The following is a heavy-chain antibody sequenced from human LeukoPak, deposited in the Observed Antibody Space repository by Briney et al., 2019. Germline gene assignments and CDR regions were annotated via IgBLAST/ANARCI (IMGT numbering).Heavy chain of an antibody. CDR3: ASAGTSYGDQFFDY. V-gene: IGHV3-7*01. J-gene: IGHJ4*02. Sequence: GGSPRLSCATSGFTMSTYWMSWVRQAPGKGLEWVASIKQGGSEQHYVESVKGRFTISRDNVKNSLYLQMNSLRAEDTAVYYCASAGTSYGDQFFDYWGQGTLVTVSS. CDR1: GFTMSTYW. D-gene: IGHD4-17*01. CDR2: IKQGGSEQ.